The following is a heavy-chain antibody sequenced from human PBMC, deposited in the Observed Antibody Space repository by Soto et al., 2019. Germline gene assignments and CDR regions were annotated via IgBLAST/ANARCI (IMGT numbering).Heavy chain of an antibody. D-gene: IGHD2-2*01. CDR3: AKDIVVVAAASHAFDI. J-gene: IGHJ3*02. CDR1: GFTFSSYA. CDR2: MSGGGGST. V-gene: IGHV3-23*01. Sequence: PGGSLRLSCAASGFTFSSYALTWVRQAPGKGLEWVSTMSGGGGSTYYADSVKGRFTISRDNSKNTVYLQMNSLRAEDAALYYCAKDIVVVAAASHAFDIWGQGTMVTVSS.